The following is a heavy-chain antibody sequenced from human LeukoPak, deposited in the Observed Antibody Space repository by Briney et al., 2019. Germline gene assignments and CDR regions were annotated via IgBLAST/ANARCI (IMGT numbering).Heavy chain of an antibody. J-gene: IGHJ4*02. Sequence: GASVKVSCKASGYTFTSYGISWVRQAPGQGLEWMGWISAYNGNTNYAQKFQGRVTITADESTSTAYMELSSLRSEDTAVYYCARCPQTLPDYWGQGPLVTVSS. CDR2: ISAYNGNT. CDR1: GYTFTSYG. V-gene: IGHV1-18*01. CDR3: ARCPQTLPDY.